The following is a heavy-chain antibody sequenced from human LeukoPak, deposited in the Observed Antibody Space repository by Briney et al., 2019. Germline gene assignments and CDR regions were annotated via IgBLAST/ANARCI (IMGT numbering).Heavy chain of an antibody. CDR1: GGTFSSYA. CDR3: ARGIYYYYYMDV. J-gene: IGHJ6*03. Sequence: GASVKVSCKASGGTFSSYAISWVRQAPGQGLEWMGGIIPIFGTANYAQKFQGRVTITTDESTSTAYMELSSLRSEDTAVYYCARGIYYYYYMDVWGKGTTVTVSS. CDR2: IIPIFGTA. V-gene: IGHV1-69*05.